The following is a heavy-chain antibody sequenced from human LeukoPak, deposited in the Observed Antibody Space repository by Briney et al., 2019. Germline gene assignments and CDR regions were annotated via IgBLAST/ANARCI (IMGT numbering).Heavy chain of an antibody. CDR2: SNPRSGAS. CDR1: GYTFTGYY. J-gene: IGHJ6*03. D-gene: IGHD2-15*01. CDR3: AREGSATNYYYYYMDV. V-gene: IGHV1-2*02. Sequence: ASVKVSCKASGYTFTGYYIHWVRQAPGQGLEWMGWSNPRSGASDSAQKFQGRVTMTRDTSISTAYMELSRLRSDDTAVYYCAREGSATNYYYYYMDVWGKGTTVTVSS.